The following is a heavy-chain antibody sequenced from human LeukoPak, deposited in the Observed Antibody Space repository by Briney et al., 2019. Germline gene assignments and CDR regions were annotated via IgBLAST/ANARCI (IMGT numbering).Heavy chain of an antibody. CDR2: FDPEDGET. CDR1: GYTLTELS. Sequence: ASVKVSCKVSGYTLTELSMHWVRQAPGKGLEWMGGFDPEDGETIYAQKFQGRVTMTEDTSTDTAYMELSSLRSEDTAVYYCATYCSSTSCYLRLGSVVDWVDPWGQGTLVTVSS. J-gene: IGHJ5*02. D-gene: IGHD2-2*01. CDR3: ATYCSSTSCYLRLGSVVDWVDP. V-gene: IGHV1-24*01.